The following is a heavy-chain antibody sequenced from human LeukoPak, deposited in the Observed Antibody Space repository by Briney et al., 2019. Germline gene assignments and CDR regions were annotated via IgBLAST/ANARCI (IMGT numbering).Heavy chain of an antibody. CDR1: GGSISSYY. D-gene: IGHD3-22*01. V-gene: IGHV4-4*07. CDR2: IYTSGST. Sequence: SETLSLTFTVSGGSISSYYWSWIRQPAGKGLEWIGRIYTSGSTNYNPSLKSRVTMSVDTSKNQFSLKLSSVTAADTAVYYCARGYSSGSDFDYWGQGTLVTVSS. CDR3: ARGYSSGSDFDY. J-gene: IGHJ4*02.